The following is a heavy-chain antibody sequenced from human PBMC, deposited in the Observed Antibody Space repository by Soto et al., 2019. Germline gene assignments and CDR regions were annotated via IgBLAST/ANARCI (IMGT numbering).Heavy chain of an antibody. CDR2: IYASGNT. D-gene: IGHD4-17*01. V-gene: IGHV4-4*07. Sequence: QVQLQESGPGLVKPSETLSLTCTVSGGSISGYYWSWIRQPAGKRLKWIVRIYASGNTNKNPSLKSRLTMSADTSKNQFSLRLNSVTAADTAVYYCARVGRTRATVTTDAFDVWGQGTKVTVSS. J-gene: IGHJ3*01. CDR1: GGSISGYY. CDR3: ARVGRTRATVTTDAFDV.